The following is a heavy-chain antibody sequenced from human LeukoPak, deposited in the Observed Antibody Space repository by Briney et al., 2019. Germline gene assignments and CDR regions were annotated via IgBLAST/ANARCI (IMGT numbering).Heavy chain of an antibody. V-gene: IGHV6-1*01. CDR3: AREGWHPYSGGRGGYSSGNAFDI. D-gene: IGHD6-19*01. J-gene: IGHJ3*02. CDR2: TYYRSKWYN. Sequence: SQTLSLTCAISGDSVSSNSAAWNWIRQSPSRGLEWLGRTYYRSKWYNDYAVSVKSRITINPDTSKNQFSLQLNSVTPEDTAVYYCAREGWHPYSGGRGGYSSGNAFDIWGQGTMVTVSS. CDR1: GDSVSSNSAA.